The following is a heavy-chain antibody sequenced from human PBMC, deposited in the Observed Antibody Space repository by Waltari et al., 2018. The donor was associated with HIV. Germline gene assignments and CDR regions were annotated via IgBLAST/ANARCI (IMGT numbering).Heavy chain of an antibody. D-gene: IGHD2-2*01. CDR2: RSYDGTNK. CDR3: ARDGPAPKNIYHYYGMDV. V-gene: IGHV3-30-3*01. J-gene: IGHJ6*02. CDR1: RYIFSGYA. Sequence: QVQLVESGGGVVRPGRSLRLSCAASRYIFSGYAMHWVRQPPGKGVGLGEVRSYDGTNKYYAESVGCRFTISRDNSENTLYLEMNSLKPDDTAVYYCARDGPAPKNIYHYYGMDVWGQGTTVTVSS.